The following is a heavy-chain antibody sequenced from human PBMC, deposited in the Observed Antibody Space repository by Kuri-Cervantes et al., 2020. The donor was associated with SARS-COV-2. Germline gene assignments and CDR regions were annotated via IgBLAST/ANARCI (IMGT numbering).Heavy chain of an antibody. CDR3: VRSFDH. CDR2: ISRNSNYI. V-gene: IGHV3-21*01. CDR1: GFDFSLYN. J-gene: IGHJ4*02. Sequence: GESLKISCAASGFDFSLYNMNWVRQTPGKGLEWVSRISRNSNYIDYADSVKGRFIISRDNAKNSLDPQTNSLGPEDTAVYYCVRSFDHWGQGHLVTVSS.